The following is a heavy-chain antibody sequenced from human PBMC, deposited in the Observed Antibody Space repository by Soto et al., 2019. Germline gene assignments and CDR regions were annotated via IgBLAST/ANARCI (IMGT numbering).Heavy chain of an antibody. CDR2: IYYSGST. J-gene: IGHJ5*02. CDR1: GGSISMYY. CDR3: ARGHYEFWSCYWFDP. Sequence: QVQLQESGPGLVKPSETLSLTCTVSGGSISMYYWSWIRQPPGKGLEWIGYIYYSGSTNYNPSLNRRVTISVDTSKNKFSLKLSSVTAADTAVYYCARGHYEFWSCYWFDPWGQGTLVNVSS. D-gene: IGHD3-3*01. V-gene: IGHV4-59*01.